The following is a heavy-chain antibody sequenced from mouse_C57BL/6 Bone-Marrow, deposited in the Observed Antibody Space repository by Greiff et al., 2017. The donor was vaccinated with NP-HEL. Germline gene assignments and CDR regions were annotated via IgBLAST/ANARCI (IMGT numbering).Heavy chain of an antibody. Sequence: QVQLKESGAELARPGASVKLSCKASGYTFTSYGISWVKQRTGQGLEWIGEIYPRSGNTYYNEKFKGKATLTADKSSSTAYMELRSLTSEDSAVYFCARGDYYGSTFYYWGQGTTLTVPS. D-gene: IGHD1-1*01. CDR3: ARGDYYGSTFYY. CDR1: GYTFTSYG. J-gene: IGHJ2*01. CDR2: IYPRSGNT. V-gene: IGHV1-81*01.